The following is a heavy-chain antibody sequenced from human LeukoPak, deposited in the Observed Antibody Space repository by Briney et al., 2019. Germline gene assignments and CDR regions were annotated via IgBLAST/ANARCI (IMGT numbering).Heavy chain of an antibody. J-gene: IGHJ3*02. V-gene: IGHV1-46*01. CDR2: INPSGGST. Sequence: ASVKVSCKASGYSFTSYYMHWVRQAPGQGLEWMGIINPSGGSTSYAQKFQGRVTMTRDTSTSTVYMELSSLRSEDTAVYYCASEQLLAVAGTRDAFDIWGQGTMVTVSS. D-gene: IGHD6-19*01. CDR3: ASEQLLAVAGTRDAFDI. CDR1: GYSFTSYY.